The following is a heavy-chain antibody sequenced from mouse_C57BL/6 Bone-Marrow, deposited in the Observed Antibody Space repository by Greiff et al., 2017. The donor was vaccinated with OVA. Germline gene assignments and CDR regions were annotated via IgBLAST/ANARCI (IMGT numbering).Heavy chain of an antibody. CDR3: ARYKLVFDY. CDR1: GFTFTDYY. D-gene: IGHD2-2*01. Sequence: EVKLMESGGGLVQPGGSLSLSCAASGFTFTDYYMSWVRQPPGKALEWLGFIRNKANGYTTEYSASVKGRFTISRDNSQSILYLQMNALRAEDSATYYCARYKLVFDYWGQGTTLTVSS. J-gene: IGHJ2*01. V-gene: IGHV7-3*01. CDR2: IRNKANGYTT.